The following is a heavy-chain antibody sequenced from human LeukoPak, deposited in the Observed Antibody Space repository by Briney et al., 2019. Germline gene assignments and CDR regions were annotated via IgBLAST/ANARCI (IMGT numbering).Heavy chain of an antibody. CDR2: IRSKAYGGTT. CDR3: ARDSGWLQSRDY. D-gene: IGHD5-24*01. V-gene: IGHV3-49*04. J-gene: IGHJ4*02. Sequence: GGSLRLSCTASGFIFGDYAMSWVRQAPGKGLGWVGFIRSKAYGGTTEYAASVKGRFTISRDDSKSIAYLQMNSLRTEDTAVYYCARDSGWLQSRDYWGQGTLVTVSS. CDR1: GFIFGDYA.